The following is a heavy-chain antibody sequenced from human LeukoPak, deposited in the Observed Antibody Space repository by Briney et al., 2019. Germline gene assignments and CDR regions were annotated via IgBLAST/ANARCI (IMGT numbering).Heavy chain of an antibody. D-gene: IGHD3-3*01. V-gene: IGHV4-34*01. CDR3: VKITIFGVVIAHYYYYMDV. CDR1: GGSFSGHH. Sequence: PSETLSLTCAVYGGSFSGHHWSWIRQPPGKGLEWIGEINHRGSTNYNPSLKSRVTISVDTSKNQFSLKLSSVTAADTAVYYCVKITIFGVVIAHYYYYMDVWGKGTTVTVSS. J-gene: IGHJ6*03. CDR2: INHRGST.